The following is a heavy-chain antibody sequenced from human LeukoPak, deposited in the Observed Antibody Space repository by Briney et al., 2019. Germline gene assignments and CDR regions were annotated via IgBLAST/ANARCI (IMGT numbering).Heavy chain of an antibody. Sequence: GGSLRLSCAASGFTSSCYGMHWVRQAPGKGPEWVSGISWNSGSIGYADSVKGRFTISRDNAKNSLYLQMNSLRAEDTALYYCAKGPNGDPGYFDYWGQGTLVTVSS. CDR2: ISWNSGSI. CDR1: GFTSSCYG. V-gene: IGHV3-9*02. D-gene: IGHD4-17*01. J-gene: IGHJ4*02. CDR3: AKGPNGDPGYFDY.